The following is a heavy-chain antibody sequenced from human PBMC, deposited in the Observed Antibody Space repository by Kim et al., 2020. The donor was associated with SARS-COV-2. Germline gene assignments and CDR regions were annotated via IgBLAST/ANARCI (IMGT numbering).Heavy chain of an antibody. V-gene: IGHV3-11*01. CDR3: ARDLGRGYYGSGSYFS. J-gene: IGHJ3*01. Sequence: SVKGRFTISRDNAKNSLYLQMNSLRAEDTAVYYCARDLGRGYYGSGSYFSWGQGTMVTVSS. D-gene: IGHD3-10*01.